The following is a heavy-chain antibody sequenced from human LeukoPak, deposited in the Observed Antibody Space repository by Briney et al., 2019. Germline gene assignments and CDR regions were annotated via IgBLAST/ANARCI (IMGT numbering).Heavy chain of an antibody. CDR3: ARGLGIGSSHFDY. CDR1: GGSFSGYY. D-gene: IGHD6-6*01. V-gene: IGHV4-34*01. CDR2: INHSGST. Sequence: SETLSHTCAVYGGSFSGYYWSWIRQPPGKGLEWIGEINHSGSTNYNPSLKSRVTISVDTSKNQFSLKLSSVTAADTAVYYCARGLGIGSSHFDYWGQGTLVTVSS. J-gene: IGHJ4*02.